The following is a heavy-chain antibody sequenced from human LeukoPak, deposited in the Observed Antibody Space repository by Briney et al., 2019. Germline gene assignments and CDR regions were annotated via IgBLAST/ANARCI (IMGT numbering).Heavy chain of an antibody. J-gene: IGHJ4*02. Sequence: GGSLRLSCAASGFNFGIFPMHWVRHVPGKGREGVPVPSYDESNKYYADSVKGRFTISRDNSKNTLFLQMNSLRAEDTAVYYCARDRLSYYDNNGYSPGYWGQGALVTVSS. CDR1: GFNFGIFP. V-gene: IGHV3-30-3*01. CDR3: ARDRLSYYDNNGYSPGY. D-gene: IGHD3-22*01. CDR2: PSYDESNK.